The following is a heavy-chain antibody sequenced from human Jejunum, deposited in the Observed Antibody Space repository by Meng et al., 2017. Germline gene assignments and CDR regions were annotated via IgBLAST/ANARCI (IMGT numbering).Heavy chain of an antibody. CDR1: GGSVSSSGYQ. Sequence: QGQLQGPGPGLVRPSETLSLICAVSGGSVSSSGYQWGWIRQPPGKGLEWIGYASTNYNPSLKSRVTISVDTSKNQFSLKLTSVTAADTAVYYCARDHWGSLDYWGQGVLVTVSS. CDR2: AST. CDR3: ARDHWGSLDY. V-gene: IGHV4-61*08. J-gene: IGHJ4*02. D-gene: IGHD7-27*01.